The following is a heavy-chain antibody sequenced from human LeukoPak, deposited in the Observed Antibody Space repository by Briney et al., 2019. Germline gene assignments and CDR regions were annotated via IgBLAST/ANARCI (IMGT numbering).Heavy chain of an antibody. CDR2: IYYSGST. D-gene: IGHD4-11*01. V-gene: IGHV4-59*01. CDR3: ARGDYSLSSYYYYMDV. Sequence: PSETLSLTCTVSGGSISSYYWSWIRQPPGKGLEWIGYIYYSGSTNYNPSLKSRVTISVDTSKNQFSLKLSSVTAADTAVYYCARGDYSLSSYYYYMDVWGKGTTVTVSS. CDR1: GGSISSYY. J-gene: IGHJ6*03.